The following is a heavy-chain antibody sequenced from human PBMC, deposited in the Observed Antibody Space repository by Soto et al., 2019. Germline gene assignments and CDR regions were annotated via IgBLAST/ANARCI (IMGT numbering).Heavy chain of an antibody. J-gene: IGHJ4*02. Sequence: VKVSCKASGGTFSSYAISWVRQAPGQGLEWMGGIIPIFGTANHARKFQGRVTITADESTSTAYMELSSLRSEDTAVYYCARWDSDSSPLRSGYFDYWGQGTQVTVSS. V-gene: IGHV1-69*13. CDR3: ARWDSDSSPLRSGYFDY. CDR2: IIPIFGTA. CDR1: GGTFSSYA. D-gene: IGHD6-25*01.